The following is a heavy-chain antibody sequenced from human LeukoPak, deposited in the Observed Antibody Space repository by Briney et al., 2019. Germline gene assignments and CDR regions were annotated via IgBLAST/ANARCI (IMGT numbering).Heavy chain of an antibody. CDR3: ARLGSGSYSPAHY. V-gene: IGHV4-38-2*01. D-gene: IGHD1-26*01. CDR1: GYSISSGYY. Sequence: SETLSLTCAVSGYSISSGYYWGWIRQPPGKGLEGIGSIYHSGSTYYNPSLKSRHTMSVDTSKNQFSLKLSSVTAADTAVYYCARLGSGSYSPAHYWGQGTLVTVRS. J-gene: IGHJ4*02. CDR2: IYHSGST.